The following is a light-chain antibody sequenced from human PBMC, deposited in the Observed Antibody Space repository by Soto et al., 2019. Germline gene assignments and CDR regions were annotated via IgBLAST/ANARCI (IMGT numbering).Light chain of an antibody. CDR3: QKYNSAPLT. CDR1: QGIGPY. V-gene: IGKV1-27*01. Sequence: DVQMTQSPSSLSAFVGDRVTITCRASQGIGPYLAWFQQKPGKVPKLLIYATSTLQSGVPSRFSGSGSGTDFTLTINSLQPEDVGTYYCQKYNSAPLTFGGGTKVEIK. J-gene: IGKJ4*01. CDR2: ATS.